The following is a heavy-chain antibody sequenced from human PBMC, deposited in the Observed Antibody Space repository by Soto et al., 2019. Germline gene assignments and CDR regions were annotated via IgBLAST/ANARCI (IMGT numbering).Heavy chain of an antibody. V-gene: IGHV1-8*01. CDR1: GYTFTSYD. CDR3: ARGVAGAVGNYYYYYMDV. J-gene: IGHJ6*03. D-gene: IGHD6-19*01. Sequence: ASVKVSCKASGYTFTSYDINWVRQATGQGLEWMGWMNPNSGNTGYAQKFQGRVTMTRNTSISTAYMELSSLRSEDTAVYYCARGVAGAVGNYYYYYMDVWGKGTTVTVSS. CDR2: MNPNSGNT.